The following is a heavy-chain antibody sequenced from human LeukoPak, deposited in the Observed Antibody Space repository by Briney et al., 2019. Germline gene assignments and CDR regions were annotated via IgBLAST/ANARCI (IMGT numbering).Heavy chain of an antibody. CDR3: ARVGRLWSGGITVRYHYYMDV. J-gene: IGHJ6*03. Sequence: GASVTVSCKASGYTFTSYDINWVRQATGQGLEWMGWMNPNSANTGYAQKFQGRVTMTRIMSTSTAYMELSSLRSEDTAVYYCARVGRLWSGGITVRYHYYMDVWGKGTTVTVSS. D-gene: IGHD3-3*01. CDR1: GYTFTSYD. V-gene: IGHV1-8*01. CDR2: MNPNSANT.